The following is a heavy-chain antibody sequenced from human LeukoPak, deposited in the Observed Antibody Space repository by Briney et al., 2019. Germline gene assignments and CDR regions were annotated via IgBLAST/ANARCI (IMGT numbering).Heavy chain of an antibody. CDR2: IYTSGST. V-gene: IGHV4-4*07. CDR3: ARESKSYDGSGYYHDY. Sequence: SETLSLTCSVSGGSIRNYFWSWIRQPAGKGLEWIGRIYTSGSTDYNPSLRSRVTMSVDTSRNQFSLKLTSVTAADPAVYYCARESKSYDGSGYYHDYWGQGTLVTVSS. D-gene: IGHD3-22*01. J-gene: IGHJ4*02. CDR1: GGSIRNYF.